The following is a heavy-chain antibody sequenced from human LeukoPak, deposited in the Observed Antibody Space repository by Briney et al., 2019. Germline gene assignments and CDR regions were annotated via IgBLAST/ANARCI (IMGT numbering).Heavy chain of an antibody. CDR1: GYTFTGYY. CDR2: INPNSGGT. Sequence: ASVKVSCKASGYTFTGYYMHWVRQAPGQGLEWMGWINPNSGGTNYAQKFQGRVTMTRDTSISTAYMELSRLRSDDTAVYYCARGNQYYDFWSGKSRDAFDIWGQGTMVTVSS. J-gene: IGHJ3*02. D-gene: IGHD3-3*01. CDR3: ARGNQYYDFWSGKSRDAFDI. V-gene: IGHV1-2*02.